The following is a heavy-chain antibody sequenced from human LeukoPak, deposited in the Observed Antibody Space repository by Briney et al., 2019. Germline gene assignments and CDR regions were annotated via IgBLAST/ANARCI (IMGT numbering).Heavy chain of an antibody. CDR2: IYSGGST. Sequence: GGSLRLSCAASGFTFSSYAMSWVRQAPGKGLEWVSVIYSGGSTYYADSVEGRFTISRDNSKNTLYLQMNSLRADDTAVYYCARERQGAAGFDYWGQGTLVTVSS. V-gene: IGHV3-53*01. J-gene: IGHJ4*02. CDR3: ARERQGAAGFDY. CDR1: GFTFSSYA. D-gene: IGHD6-13*01.